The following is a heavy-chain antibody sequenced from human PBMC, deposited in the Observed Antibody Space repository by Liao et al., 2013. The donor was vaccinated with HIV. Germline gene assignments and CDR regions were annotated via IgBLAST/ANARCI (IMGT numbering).Heavy chain of an antibody. CDR3: ARGGGGKGFDS. Sequence: QVQLQVSGPRLVKPSETLSLTCTVSGGSISSYQWTWIRQPPGKGLEWIGHVYYSGSTNYNSSLKSRVTISADTSKNQFSLKVTYVTAADTAVYYCARGGGGKGFDSWGQGILVTVSS. CDR1: GGSISSYQ. V-gene: IGHV4-59*12. D-gene: IGHD4-23*01. CDR2: VYYSGST. J-gene: IGHJ4*02.